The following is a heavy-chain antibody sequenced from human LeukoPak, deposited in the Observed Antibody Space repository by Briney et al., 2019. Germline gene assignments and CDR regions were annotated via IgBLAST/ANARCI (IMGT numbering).Heavy chain of an antibody. CDR3: ATNSGSYPH. CDR2: IGGSIDNT. J-gene: IGHJ4*02. CDR1: GFTFSSYT. D-gene: IGHD1-26*01. Sequence: GGSLRLSCAASGFTFSSYTMTWVRQAPGMGLEWVSAIGGSIDNTYYADSVKGRFTISRDNAKNSLYLQMNSLRAEDTAVYYCATNSGSYPHWGQGTLVTVSS. V-gene: IGHV3-21*01.